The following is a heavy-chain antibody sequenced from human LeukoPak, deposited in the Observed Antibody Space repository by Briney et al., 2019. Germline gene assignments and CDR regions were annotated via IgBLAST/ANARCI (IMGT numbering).Heavy chain of an antibody. Sequence: GASVKVSCKASVYSFTSHYMHCVRQGPGQGLEWMGVINPSGSSTLYAQKFQGRVTMTRDMSTTTDYMELSSLRSEDTAVYYCARDNSVGDIAWWFDPWGQGTLVTVSS. V-gene: IGHV1-46*01. CDR1: VYSFTSHY. J-gene: IGHJ5*02. CDR2: INPSGSST. D-gene: IGHD3-16*02. CDR3: ARDNSVGDIAWWFDP.